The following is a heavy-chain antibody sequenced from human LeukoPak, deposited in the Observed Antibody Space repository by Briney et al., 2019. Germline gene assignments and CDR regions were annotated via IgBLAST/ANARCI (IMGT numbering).Heavy chain of an antibody. V-gene: IGHV4-59*01. Sequence: SETLSLTCTVSGGSISSYYWSWIRQPPGKGLEWIGYIYYSGSTNYNPSLKSRVTISVDTSKNQFSLELSSVTAADTAVYYCARDSIAARGRAFDYWGQGTLVTVSS. J-gene: IGHJ4*02. D-gene: IGHD6-6*01. CDR1: GGSISSYY. CDR2: IYYSGST. CDR3: ARDSIAARGRAFDY.